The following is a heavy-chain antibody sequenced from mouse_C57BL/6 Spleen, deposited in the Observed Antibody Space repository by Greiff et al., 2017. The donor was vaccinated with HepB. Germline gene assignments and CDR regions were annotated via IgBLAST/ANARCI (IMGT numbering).Heavy chain of an antibody. CDR3: ARYNHYYGSSNWYFDV. CDR1: GFTFTDYY. CDR2: IRNKANGYTT. Sequence: EVMLVESGGGLVQPGGSLSLSCAASGFTFTDYYMSWVRQPPGKALEWLGFIRNKANGYTTEYSASVKGRFTISRDNSQSILYLQMNALRAEDSATYYCARYNHYYGSSNWYFDVWGTGTTVTVSS. V-gene: IGHV7-3*01. J-gene: IGHJ1*03. D-gene: IGHD1-1*01.